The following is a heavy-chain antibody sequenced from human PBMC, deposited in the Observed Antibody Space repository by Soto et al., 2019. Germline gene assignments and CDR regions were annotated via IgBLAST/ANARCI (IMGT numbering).Heavy chain of an antibody. CDR2: IYHSGST. CDR1: GGSISTTHW. Sequence: SETLSLTCAVSGGSISTTHWWTWVRQPPGKGLEWIGEIYHSGSTNYNPSLKSRVTISVDNSKNQFSLKLSSVTAADTAVYYCARPLYYYGSGSYPWFDPWGQGTLVTVSS. V-gene: IGHV4-4*02. D-gene: IGHD3-10*01. J-gene: IGHJ5*02. CDR3: ARPLYYYGSGSYPWFDP.